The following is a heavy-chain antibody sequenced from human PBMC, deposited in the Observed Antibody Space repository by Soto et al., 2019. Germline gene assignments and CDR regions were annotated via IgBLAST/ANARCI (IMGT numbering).Heavy chain of an antibody. CDR3: ARGSGYSYCDDY. V-gene: IGHV1-3*05. CDR2: INAGNGNT. CDR1: GYTFTSYA. D-gene: IGHD3-22*01. Sequence: QVQLVQSGAEEKKPGASVKVSCKASGYTFTSYAMHWVRQAPGQRLEWMGWINAGNGNTKYSQKFQGRVTITRDTSATTDYMELSSLRSDDTAVYYCARGSGYSYCDDYWGQGTLVTVSS. J-gene: IGHJ4*02.